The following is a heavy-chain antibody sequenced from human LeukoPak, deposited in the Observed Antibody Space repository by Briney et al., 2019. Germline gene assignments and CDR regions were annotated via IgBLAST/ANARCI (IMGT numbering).Heavy chain of an antibody. CDR2: MNLNSGNT. Sequence: GASVKVSCKASGYTFTSYDINWVRQATGQGLEWMGWMNLNSGNTGYAQKFQGRVTITRNTSISTAYMELSSLRSEDTAVYYCARGHCYGSGSYRCYYYYYMDVWGKGTTVTVSS. D-gene: IGHD3-10*01. CDR1: GYTFTSYD. V-gene: IGHV1-8*03. CDR3: ARGHCYGSGSYRCYYYYYMDV. J-gene: IGHJ6*03.